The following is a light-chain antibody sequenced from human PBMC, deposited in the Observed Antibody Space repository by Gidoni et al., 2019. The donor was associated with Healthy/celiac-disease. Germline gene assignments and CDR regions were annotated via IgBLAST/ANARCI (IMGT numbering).Light chain of an antibody. CDR1: QSVSSY. V-gene: IGKV3-11*01. CDR2: DAS. CDR3: QQRSNWPFALT. J-gene: IGKJ4*01. Sequence: DIVLTQSPATLSLSPGERATLSCRASQSVSSYLAWYQQKPGQAPRLLIYDASNRATGIPARFSGSGSGTDFTLTISSLEPEDFAVYYCQQRSNWPFALTFGGGTKGEIK.